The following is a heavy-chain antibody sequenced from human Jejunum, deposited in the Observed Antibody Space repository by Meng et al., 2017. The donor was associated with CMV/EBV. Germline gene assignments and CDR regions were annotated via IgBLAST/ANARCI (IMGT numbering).Heavy chain of an antibody. CDR1: GYNYTNSY. CDR2: IHYGSGST. J-gene: IGHJ4*02. D-gene: IGHD1-1*01. V-gene: IGHV1-46*01. Sequence: VKVSCKASGYNYTNSYMHWVRQAPGQGLEWMGLIHYGSGSTNYAPKFQGRVTMTKDTSTRTEYLELSSLMSDDTAIYYCARDTNTWGQGTLVTVSS. CDR3: ARDTNT.